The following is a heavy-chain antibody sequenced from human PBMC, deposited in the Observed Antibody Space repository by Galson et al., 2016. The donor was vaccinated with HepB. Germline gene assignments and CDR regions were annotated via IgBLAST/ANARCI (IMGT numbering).Heavy chain of an antibody. J-gene: IGHJ6*02. CDR1: GFIFSRYD. Sequence: SLRLSCAASGFIFSRYDMHWVRQAPGKGLEWVATLSFDGTKEHYADSLRGRFTISRDNSKNTFSLQMSCLRREDTALYYCAKEGASYHFLSGYPGINVWGQGTTVVVSS. CDR3: AKEGASYHFLSGYPGINV. V-gene: IGHV3-30*18. CDR2: LSFDGTKE. D-gene: IGHD3-3*01.